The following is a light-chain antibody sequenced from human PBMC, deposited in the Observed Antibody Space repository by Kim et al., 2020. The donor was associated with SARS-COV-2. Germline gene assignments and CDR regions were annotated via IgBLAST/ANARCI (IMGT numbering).Light chain of an antibody. J-gene: IGLJ1*01. CDR1: SSDVGGYNY. CDR2: EVS. Sequence: GQSVTISCTGTSSDVGGYNYVSWYQQHPGKAPKLMISEVSKRPSGVPDRFSGSKSGNTASLTVSGLQAEDEADYYCSSYAGSNNYVFGTGTKVTVL. CDR3: SSYAGSNNYV. V-gene: IGLV2-8*01.